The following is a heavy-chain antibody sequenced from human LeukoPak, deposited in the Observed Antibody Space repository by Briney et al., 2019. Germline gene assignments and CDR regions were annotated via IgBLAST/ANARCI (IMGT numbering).Heavy chain of an antibody. CDR1: GFTFSSSW. J-gene: IGHJ4*02. Sequence: GGPLRLSCAASGFTFSSSWMHWARQAPGKGLVWVSRLNTDGSSTSYADSVKGRFTISRDNAKNTLYLQMNSLRAEDTAVYYCARDLRDWGQGTLVTVSS. CDR2: LNTDGSST. CDR3: ARDLRD. V-gene: IGHV3-74*01.